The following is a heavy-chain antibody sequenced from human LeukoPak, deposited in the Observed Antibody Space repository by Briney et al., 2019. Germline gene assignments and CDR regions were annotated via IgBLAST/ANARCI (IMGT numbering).Heavy chain of an antibody. J-gene: IGHJ4*02. Sequence: PSETLSLTCAVHGGSFSGYYWSWIRQPPGKGLEWIGEINHSGSTNYNASLKSRHTISVDTSNNNFPLKLSSVRPADTAVYYCARGGRGAPTDYWGQGTLVTVSP. CDR2: INHSGST. CDR3: ARGGRGAPTDY. V-gene: IGHV4-34*01. CDR1: GGSFSGYY. D-gene: IGHD1-26*01.